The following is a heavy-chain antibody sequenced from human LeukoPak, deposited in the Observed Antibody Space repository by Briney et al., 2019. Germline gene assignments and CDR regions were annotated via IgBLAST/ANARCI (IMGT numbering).Heavy chain of an antibody. Sequence: PSETLSLTCTVSGGSINGYYWRWIRQPPGKGLEWIGYIYFSGSTNYNPSLKSRVTISIDTSKNQFSLKLSSVTAADTAVYYCARHEAVAGSNFDYWGQGTLVTVSS. V-gene: IGHV4-59*08. D-gene: IGHD6-19*01. CDR3: ARHEAVAGSNFDY. CDR2: IYFSGST. J-gene: IGHJ4*02. CDR1: GGSINGYY.